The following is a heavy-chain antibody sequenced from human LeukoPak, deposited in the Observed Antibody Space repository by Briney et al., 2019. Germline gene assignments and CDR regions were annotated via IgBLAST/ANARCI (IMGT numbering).Heavy chain of an antibody. J-gene: IGHJ4*02. D-gene: IGHD6-13*01. CDR3: AKAYSSSWYYTFDY. CDR1: GFTFSSYN. Sequence: PGGSLRLSCAASGFTFSSYNMNWVRQAPGKGLEWVSSISSSSSYVYYADSVKGRFTISRDNAKNSLYLQMNSLRAEDTAVYYCAKAYSSSWYYTFDYWGQGTLVTVSS. V-gene: IGHV3-21*01. CDR2: ISSSSSYV.